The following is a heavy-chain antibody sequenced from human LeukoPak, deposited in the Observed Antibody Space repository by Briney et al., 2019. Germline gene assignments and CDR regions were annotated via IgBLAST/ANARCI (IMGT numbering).Heavy chain of an antibody. J-gene: IGHJ4*02. CDR2: IRQDGIEK. V-gene: IGHV3-7*01. Sequence: GRSLRLSCAASGFTFSSYGMHWVRQAPGKGLEWVGNIRQDGIEKHSGDSTKGRFTISRDNARNSLYLQMNSLRVEDTAVYYCAREDRVGGSLDSWGQGTLVTVSS. D-gene: IGHD1-26*01. CDR3: AREDRVGGSLDS. CDR1: GFTFSSYG.